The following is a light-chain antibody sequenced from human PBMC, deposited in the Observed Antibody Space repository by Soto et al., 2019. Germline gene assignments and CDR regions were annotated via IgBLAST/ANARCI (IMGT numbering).Light chain of an antibody. CDR3: SSYTISRTRV. Sequence: QSALTQPASVSGSPGQSITISCTGASSDVGAYNYVAWYQHHPGKAPKLMIYDVSNRPSGVSNRFSASKSGNTASLTISGLQAEDEADYYCSSYTISRTRVFGGGTKVTVL. CDR2: DVS. J-gene: IGLJ3*02. V-gene: IGLV2-14*03. CDR1: SSDVGAYNY.